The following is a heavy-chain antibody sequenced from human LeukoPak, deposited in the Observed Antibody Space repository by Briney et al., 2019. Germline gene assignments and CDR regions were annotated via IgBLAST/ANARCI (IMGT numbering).Heavy chain of an antibody. D-gene: IGHD5-12*01. V-gene: IGHV4-59*01. CDR3: ARAPTVTDWYFDL. J-gene: IGHJ2*01. CDR1: GGSISGSY. Sequence: PSETLSLTCTVSGGSISGSYWSWIRQPPGKGLEWIGYIYYTGSTNYNPSLMSRVTLSVDTSKKQFSLKVISVTAADTAVYYCARAPTVTDWYFDLWGRGTLVTVSS. CDR2: IYYTGST.